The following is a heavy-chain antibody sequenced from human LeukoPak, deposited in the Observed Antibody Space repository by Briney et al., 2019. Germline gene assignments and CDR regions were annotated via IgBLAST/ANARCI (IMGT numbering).Heavy chain of an antibody. CDR2: IYSGGST. J-gene: IGHJ1*01. D-gene: IGHD3-22*01. CDR3: AKDAPPKNYYDSSGYYSEYFQH. CDR1: GFTVSSNY. V-gene: IGHV3-66*01. Sequence: PGGSLRLSCAASGFTVSSNYMSWVRQAPGKGLEWVSVIYSGGSTYYADSVKGRFTISRDNSKNTLYLQMNSLRAEDTAVYYCAKDAPPKNYYDSSGYYSEYFQHWGQGTLVTVSS.